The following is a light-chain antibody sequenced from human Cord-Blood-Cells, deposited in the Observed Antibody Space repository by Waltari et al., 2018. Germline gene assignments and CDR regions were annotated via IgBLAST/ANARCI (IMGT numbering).Light chain of an antibody. CDR1: QGISRY. CDR3: QRTYDAPIT. J-gene: IGKJ3*01. Sequence: DIQLTQSPSSLAASVGDRVTIPCRRRQGISRYLNWYLQKPGKVPKLLIYRASHLQSGVPDRVSGNGSVTDCTLTSSVLQPEDSATYCGQRTYDAPITVGPGIKVGIK. CDR2: RAS. V-gene: IGKV1-27*01.